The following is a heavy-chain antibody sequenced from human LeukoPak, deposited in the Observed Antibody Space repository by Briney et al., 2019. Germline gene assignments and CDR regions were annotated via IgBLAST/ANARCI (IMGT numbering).Heavy chain of an antibody. CDR2: IYHSGST. CDR3: ARRARHSSGYYYDY. V-gene: IGHV4-30-2*01. Sequence: SETLSLTCTVSGGSISSGSYYWSWIRQPPGKGLEWIGYIYHSGSTYYNPSLKSRVTISVDRSKNQFSLNLTSVTAADTAVYYCARRARHSSGYYYDYWGQGILVTVSS. D-gene: IGHD5-18*01. CDR1: GGSISSGSYY. J-gene: IGHJ4*02.